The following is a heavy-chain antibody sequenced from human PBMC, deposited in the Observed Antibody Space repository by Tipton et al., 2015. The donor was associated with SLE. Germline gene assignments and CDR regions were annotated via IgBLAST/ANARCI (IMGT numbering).Heavy chain of an antibody. Sequence: TLSLTYTVSGGSINSYYWSWVRQPPGKGLEWIGNIYYSGSTNYNPSLKSRVTISVDTSKNQFSLKLSSVTAADTAVYYCARVADWYFDLWGRGTLVTVSS. CDR3: ARVADWYFDL. CDR2: IYYSGST. V-gene: IGHV4-59*01. J-gene: IGHJ2*01. CDR1: GGSINSYY.